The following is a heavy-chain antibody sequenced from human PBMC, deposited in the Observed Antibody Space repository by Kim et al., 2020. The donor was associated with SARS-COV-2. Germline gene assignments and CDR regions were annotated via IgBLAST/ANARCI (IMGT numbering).Heavy chain of an antibody. D-gene: IGHD2-15*01. CDR1: GFTFRNYG. J-gene: IGHJ4*02. CDR3: AKESIGHGPGYLDH. V-gene: IGHV3-23*01. CDR2: IGDSGGAT. Sequence: GGSLTLSCAASGFTFRNYGMTWVRQAPGKGLEWVSAIGDSGGATYFAGSVRGRFSISRDNFKNTLYLQLNSLRADGTAVYYCAKESIGHGPGYLDHWGQGTLVTVSS.